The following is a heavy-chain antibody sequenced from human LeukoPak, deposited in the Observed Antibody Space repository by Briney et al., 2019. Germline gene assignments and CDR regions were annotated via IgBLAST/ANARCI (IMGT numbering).Heavy chain of an antibody. CDR3: ASERGATQYFDY. CDR2: IIPMLDIQ. D-gene: IGHD3-10*01. Sequence: SVKVSCKASGYTFTSYGISWVRQAPGQGLEWMGRIIPMLDIQNYAQKFQGRVTITADKSTSTAYMELSSLRSEDTAVYCASERGATQYFDYWGQGTLVTVSS. J-gene: IGHJ4*02. CDR1: GYTFTSYG. V-gene: IGHV1-69*04.